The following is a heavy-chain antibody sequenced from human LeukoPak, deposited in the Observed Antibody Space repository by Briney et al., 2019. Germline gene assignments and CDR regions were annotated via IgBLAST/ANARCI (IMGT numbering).Heavy chain of an antibody. CDR1: GGSISSYY. Sequence: SETLSLTCTISGGSISSYYWSWIRQPPGKGLEWIGYIYYGGSTNYNPSLKSRVTISVDTSKNQFSLKLSSVTAADTAVYYCARQGRDGYIVDYWGQGTLVTVSS. CDR2: IYYGGST. J-gene: IGHJ4*02. D-gene: IGHD2-21*02. V-gene: IGHV4-59*08. CDR3: ARQGRDGYIVDY.